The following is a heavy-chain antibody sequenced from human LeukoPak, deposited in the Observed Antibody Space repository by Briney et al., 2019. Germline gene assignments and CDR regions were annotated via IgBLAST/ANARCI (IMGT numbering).Heavy chain of an antibody. CDR3: ARTSQWSRAEYFQH. Sequence: SETLSLTCAVYGGSFSGYYWSWIRQPPGKGLEWIGEINHSGSTNYNPSLKSRVTISVDTSKNQFSLKMSSVTAADTAVYYCARTSQWSRAEYFQHWGQGTLVTVSS. J-gene: IGHJ1*01. V-gene: IGHV4-34*01. D-gene: IGHD2-8*01. CDR1: GGSFSGYY. CDR2: INHSGST.